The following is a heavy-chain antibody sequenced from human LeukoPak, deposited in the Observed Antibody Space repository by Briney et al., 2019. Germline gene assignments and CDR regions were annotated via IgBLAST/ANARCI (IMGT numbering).Heavy chain of an antibody. D-gene: IGHD3-10*01. J-gene: IGHJ4*02. CDR1: GGSISSSSYY. CDR3: ARGRRGKAYFDY. Sequence: SETLSLTCTVSGGSISSSSYYWSWIRQPAGKGLEWIGRIYTSGSTNYNPSLKSRVTMSVDTSKNQFSLKLSSVAAADTAVYYCARGRRGKAYFDYWGQGTLVTVSS. V-gene: IGHV4-61*02. CDR2: IYTSGST.